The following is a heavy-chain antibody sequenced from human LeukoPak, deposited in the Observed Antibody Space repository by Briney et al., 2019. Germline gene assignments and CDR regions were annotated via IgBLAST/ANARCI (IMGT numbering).Heavy chain of an antibody. D-gene: IGHD2-2*01. Sequence: SETPSLTCTVSGGSISSYYWSWIRQPPGKGLEWIGYIYYSGSTNYNPSLKSRVTISVDTSKNQFSLKLSSVTAADTAVYYCARGHQLLTYYYYYDMDVWGKGTTVTVSS. J-gene: IGHJ6*04. CDR2: IYYSGST. CDR1: GGSISSYY. CDR3: ARGHQLLTYYYYYDMDV. V-gene: IGHV4-59*01.